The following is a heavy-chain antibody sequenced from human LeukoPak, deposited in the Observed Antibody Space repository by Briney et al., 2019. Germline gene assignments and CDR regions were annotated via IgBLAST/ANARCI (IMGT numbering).Heavy chain of an antibody. Sequence: PSETLSLTCTVSGGSISSHYWSWIWQPPGKGLGWFGYIYYSGSTNYNPSLKSRVTISVDTSKNQFSLKLSSVTAADTAVYYCARLSNEPMVVIDYWGQGTLVTVSS. CDR3: ARLSNEPMVVIDY. CDR2: IYYSGST. J-gene: IGHJ4*02. D-gene: IGHD2-15*01. V-gene: IGHV4-59*11. CDR1: GGSISSHY.